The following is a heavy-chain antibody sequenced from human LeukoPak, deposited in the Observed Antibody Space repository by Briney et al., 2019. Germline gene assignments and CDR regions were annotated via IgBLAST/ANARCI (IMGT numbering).Heavy chain of an antibody. Sequence: GESLRISCKGSGYSFTSYWISWVRQMPGKGLEWMGRIDPSDSYTNYSPSFQDHVTISADKSISTAYLQWSSLKASDTAMYYCARHLLRYFDWFHYGMDVWGKGTTVTVSS. J-gene: IGHJ6*04. CDR3: ARHLLRYFDWFHYGMDV. CDR1: GYSFTSYW. V-gene: IGHV5-10-1*01. D-gene: IGHD3-9*01. CDR2: IDPSDSYT.